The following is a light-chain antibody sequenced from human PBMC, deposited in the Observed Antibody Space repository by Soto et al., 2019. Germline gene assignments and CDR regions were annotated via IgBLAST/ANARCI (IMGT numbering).Light chain of an antibody. J-gene: IGKJ2*01. V-gene: IGKV3-11*01. CDR2: DAS. Sequence: EIVLTQSPATLSLSPGERATLSCRASQSVSSYLAWYQQKPGQAPRLLIYDASNRATGIPARFSGSGSGTDFPLTVSSLEPEDFAVYYCQQRSNWPVYTFGQGNKLQIK. CDR3: QQRSNWPVYT. CDR1: QSVSSY.